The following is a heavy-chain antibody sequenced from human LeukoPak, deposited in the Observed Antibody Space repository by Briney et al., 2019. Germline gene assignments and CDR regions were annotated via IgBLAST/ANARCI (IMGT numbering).Heavy chain of an antibody. CDR2: IYYSGST. Sequence: SETLSLTCNVSGGSISSSTYYWGWIRQPPGKGLEWIASIYYSGSTYQNPSLQSRVTISKDTSKNQFSLDLKSVTATDTAAYYCVRGDPYLFDSWGQGILLTVSS. V-gene: IGHV4-39*01. J-gene: IGHJ5*01. CDR1: GGSISSSTYY. CDR3: VRGDPYLFDS.